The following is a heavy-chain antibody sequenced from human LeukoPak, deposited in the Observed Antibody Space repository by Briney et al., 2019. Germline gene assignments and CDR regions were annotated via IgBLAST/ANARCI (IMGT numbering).Heavy chain of an antibody. V-gene: IGHV1-8*01. CDR2: MNPNSGNT. CDR3: ARGENLGSASGMDV. Sequence: ASVKVSCKASGYTFTSYDINWVRQATGQGLEWMGWMNPNSGNTGYAQKFQGRVTITRDTSASTAYMELSSLRSEDTAVYYCARGENLGSASGMDVWGQGTTVTVSS. J-gene: IGHJ6*02. D-gene: IGHD7-27*01. CDR1: GYTFTSYD.